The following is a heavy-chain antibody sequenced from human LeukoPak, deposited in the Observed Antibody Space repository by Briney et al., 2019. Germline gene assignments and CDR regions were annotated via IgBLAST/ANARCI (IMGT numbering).Heavy chain of an antibody. J-gene: IGHJ4*02. D-gene: IGHD3-9*01. V-gene: IGHV4-59*08. CDR1: GGSLSSYY. Sequence: SETLSLTCTVSGGSLSSYYWSWIRQPPGKGLEWIGYIYYSGSTNYNPSLKSRVTISVDTSKNQFSLKLSSVTAADTAVYYCARHSVYDILTGSFDYWGQGTLVTVSS. CDR3: ARHSVYDILTGSFDY. CDR2: IYYSGST.